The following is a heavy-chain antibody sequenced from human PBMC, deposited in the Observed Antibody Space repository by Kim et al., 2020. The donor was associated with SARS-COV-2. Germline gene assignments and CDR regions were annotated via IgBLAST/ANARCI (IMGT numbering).Heavy chain of an antibody. V-gene: IGHV3-74*01. CDR3: AHFGFDWPLSL. Sequence: GGSLRLSCEGSGYIFSHYWMHWVRQAPGKGLEWVSRISNDGSFTGHADSVKGRFTISRDNAENTLYLQMNSLRVEDTAVYYCAHFGFDWPLSLWGQGTLVTVSS. CDR2: ISNDGSFT. D-gene: IGHD3-9*01. CDR1: GYIFSHYW. J-gene: IGHJ4*02.